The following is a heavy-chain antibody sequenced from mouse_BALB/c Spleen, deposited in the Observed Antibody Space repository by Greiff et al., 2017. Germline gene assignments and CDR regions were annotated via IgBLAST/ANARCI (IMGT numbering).Heavy chain of an antibody. Sequence: EVKLVESGGGLVKPGGSLKLSCAASGLTFSDYYMYWVRQTPEKRLEWVATISDGGSYTYYPDSVKGRFTISRDNAKNNLYLQMSSLKSEDTAMYYCARVYYRTGYAMDYWGQGTSVTVSS. J-gene: IGHJ4*01. D-gene: IGHD2-14*01. V-gene: IGHV5-4*02. CDR3: ARVYYRTGYAMDY. CDR2: ISDGGSYT. CDR1: GLTFSDYY.